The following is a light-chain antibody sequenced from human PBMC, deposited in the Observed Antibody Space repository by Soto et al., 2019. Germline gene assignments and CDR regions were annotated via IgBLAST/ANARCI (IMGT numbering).Light chain of an antibody. V-gene: IGLV1-40*01. Sequence: QSALTQPPSVSGAPGQTVTISCTGTSSNIGARVDVHWYQHLPGLAPKLLIYANNIRPSGVPDRFSGSKSGSSASLAISGLQDEDEGDYYCQSYDSSLSGSYAFGTGTKLTVL. J-gene: IGLJ1*01. CDR3: QSYDSSLSGSYA. CDR1: SSNIGARVD. CDR2: ANN.